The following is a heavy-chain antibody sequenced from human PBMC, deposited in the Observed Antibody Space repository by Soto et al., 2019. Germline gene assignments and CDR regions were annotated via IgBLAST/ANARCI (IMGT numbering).Heavy chain of an antibody. CDR1: GGTFSSYA. J-gene: IGHJ5*02. CDR3: ARGTSIAAAAPDWFDP. CDR2: IIPIFGTA. V-gene: IGHV1-69*13. Sequence: SVKVSCKASGGTFSSYAISWVRQAPGQGLEWMGGIIPIFGTANYAQKFQGRVTITADESTSTAYMELSSLRSEDTAVYYCARGTSIAAAAPDWFDPWGQGTLVTVSS. D-gene: IGHD6-13*01.